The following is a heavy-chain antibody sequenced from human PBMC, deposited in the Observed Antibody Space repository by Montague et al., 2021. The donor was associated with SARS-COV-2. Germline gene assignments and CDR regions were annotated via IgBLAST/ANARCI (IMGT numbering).Heavy chain of an antibody. CDR1: GGSISSGSY. Sequence: SETLSLTCTVSGGSISSGSYWGWIRQPPGKGLEWIGTSDHSGITYYSPSLKSRVTISLDTSKNQFSLNLDSVTASDTAMYYCARVISAVAGANFYFDYWGQGILVTVSS. J-gene: IGHJ4*02. CDR3: ARVISAVAGANFYFDY. CDR2: SDHSGIT. V-gene: IGHV4-38-2*02. D-gene: IGHD4/OR15-4a*01.